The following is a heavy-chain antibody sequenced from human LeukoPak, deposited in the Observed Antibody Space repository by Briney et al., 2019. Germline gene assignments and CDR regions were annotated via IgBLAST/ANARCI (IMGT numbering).Heavy chain of an antibody. V-gene: IGHV3-30*03. Sequence: QSGGSLRLSCAASGFTFSSYDMHWVRQAPGKGLEWVAVISYDGSNKYYADSVKGRFTISRDNSKNTLSLQMNSLRAEDTAVYYCAVGCCSSTNCRGDYWGQGTLVTVSS. CDR2: ISYDGSNK. D-gene: IGHD2-2*01. J-gene: IGHJ4*02. CDR1: GFTFSSYD. CDR3: AVGCCSSTNCRGDY.